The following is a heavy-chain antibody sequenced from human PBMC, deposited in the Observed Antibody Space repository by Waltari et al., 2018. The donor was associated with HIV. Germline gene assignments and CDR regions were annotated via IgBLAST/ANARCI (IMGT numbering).Heavy chain of an antibody. V-gene: IGHV1-58*03. Sequence: QIQLVQSGPVMKKPGTSVKVSCKVSGFTSTRTAVQWVRQARGQRLEWIGWIDVGTGNTNYAQKFQERVTITRDMSTSTAYMDLSSLRSEDTAVYYCATDNLDCSGGSCYFRWLDPWGQGTLVTVSS. CDR1: GFTSTRTA. J-gene: IGHJ5*02. D-gene: IGHD2-15*01. CDR3: ATDNLDCSGGSCYFRWLDP. CDR2: IDVGTGNT.